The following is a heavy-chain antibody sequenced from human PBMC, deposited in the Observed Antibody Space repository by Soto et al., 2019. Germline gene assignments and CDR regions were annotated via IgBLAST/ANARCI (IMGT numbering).Heavy chain of an antibody. CDR2: MNPNKGGT. V-gene: IGHV1-8*01. CDR3: ARGPDHGGVPGNYFYSMDV. D-gene: IGHD4-17*01. J-gene: IGHJ6*03. CDR1: GYSFTSYD. Sequence: ASVKVSCKASGYSFTSYDITWVRQATGQGLEWMGWMNPNKGGTGYAQKFQGRVTLTRDTSISTAYMELSSLISEDTAVYYCARGPDHGGVPGNYFYSMDVWGKGTTVTVSS.